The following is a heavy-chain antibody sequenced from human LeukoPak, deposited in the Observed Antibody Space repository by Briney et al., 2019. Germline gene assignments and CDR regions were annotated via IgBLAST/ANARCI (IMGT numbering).Heavy chain of an antibody. D-gene: IGHD4-17*01. V-gene: IGHV4-59*11. J-gene: IGHJ3*02. CDR3: ARDLVTVTKGFDI. Sequence: SETLSLTCAVSTDSFSSHYWTWIRQPPGKGLEWIGYISYIGSTNYNPSLKSRVTLSIDTSKNQFSLKLSSVTAADTAVYYCARDLVTVTKGFDIWGQGTMVSVSS. CDR2: ISYIGST. CDR1: TDSFSSHY.